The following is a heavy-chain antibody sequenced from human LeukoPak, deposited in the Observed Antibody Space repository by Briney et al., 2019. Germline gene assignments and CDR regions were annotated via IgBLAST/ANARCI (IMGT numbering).Heavy chain of an antibody. V-gene: IGHV4-39*07. D-gene: IGHD6-6*01. CDR3: ARIIPSSSAGYYYYYMDV. CDR2: IYYSGST. J-gene: IGHJ6*03. Sequence: SETLSLTCTVSGGSISSSSYYWGWIRQPPGKGLEWIGSIYYSGSTYYNPSLKSRVTISVDTSKNQFSLKLSSVTAADTAVYYCARIIPSSSAGYYYYYMDVWGKGTTVTVSS. CDR1: GGSISSSSYY.